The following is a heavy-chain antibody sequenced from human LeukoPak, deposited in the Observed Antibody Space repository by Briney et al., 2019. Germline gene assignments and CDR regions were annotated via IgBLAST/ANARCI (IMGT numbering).Heavy chain of an antibody. CDR3: AKTGSSIAARPPDY. J-gene: IGHJ4*02. Sequence: SETLSLTCTVSGVSFSSSPYYWGWIRQPPGKGLEWIGSVYDSGSTYYNPSLKSRVTISLDTSKNQFSLKLTSVTAADTAVYYCAKTGSSIAARPPDYWDQGTLVTVSP. CDR1: GVSFSSSPYY. D-gene: IGHD6-6*01. V-gene: IGHV4-39*07. CDR2: VYDSGST.